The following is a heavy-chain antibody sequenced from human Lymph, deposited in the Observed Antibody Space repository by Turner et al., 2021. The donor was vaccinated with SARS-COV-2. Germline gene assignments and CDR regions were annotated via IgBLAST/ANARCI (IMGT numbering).Heavy chain of an antibody. CDR2: IYPGDSDT. CDR3: ARPEWRGSLGHIEY. V-gene: IGHV5-51*01. J-gene: IGHJ4*02. D-gene: IGHD3-3*01. CDR1: GYSFTTYW. Sequence: EVQVVQCGAVVKKPGESLQILFSPSGYSFTTYWSGWARQLPGKGVEWMGIIYPGDSDTRYSPSFQGQVTISADKSISIAYLQWSSLKASDTAMYYCARPEWRGSLGHIEYGGQGTLVTVSS.